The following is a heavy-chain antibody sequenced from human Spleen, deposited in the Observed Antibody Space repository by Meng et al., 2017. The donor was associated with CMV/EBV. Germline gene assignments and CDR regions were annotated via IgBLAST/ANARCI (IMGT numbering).Heavy chain of an antibody. J-gene: IGHJ4*02. CDR3: ATSIVGDTGDY. V-gene: IGHV3-23*01. CDR1: GFTFSGYG. D-gene: IGHD1-26*01. Sequence: GESLKISCAASGFTFSGYGMSWVRQAPGKGLEWVSAISSGGGNTHYADSVKGRFTISRDNSKNTLYLQMNSLTAEDTTLFYCATSIVGDTGDYWGQGTLVTVSS. CDR2: ISSGGGNT.